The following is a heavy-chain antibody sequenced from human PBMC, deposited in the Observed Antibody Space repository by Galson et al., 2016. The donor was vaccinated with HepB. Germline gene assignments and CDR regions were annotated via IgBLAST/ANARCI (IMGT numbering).Heavy chain of an antibody. CDR3: SRRTLHAGHWTFDY. CDR2: IYWNDDK. J-gene: IGHJ4*02. V-gene: IGHV2-5*01. Sequence: PALVKPTQTLTLTCTFSGFSLTTSGVGVGWTRQPPGEALEWLALIYWNDDKRYSPSLKRSFSITKDTSKNQVVLTMTNMDPVDTATYYCSRRTLHAGHWTFDYWGQGTLVSVSS. CDR1: GFSLTTSGVG. D-gene: IGHD1-1*01.